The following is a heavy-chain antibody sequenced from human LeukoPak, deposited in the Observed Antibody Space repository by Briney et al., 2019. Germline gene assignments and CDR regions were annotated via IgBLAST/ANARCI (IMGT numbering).Heavy chain of an antibody. CDR2: IYYSGST. CDR3: AKNWQGFWSAFDI. D-gene: IGHD3-3*01. J-gene: IGHJ3*02. Sequence: SETLSLTCTVSGGSISSYYWSWIRQPPGKGLEWIGYIYYSGSTNYNPSLKSRVTISVDTSKNQFSLKLSSVTAADTAVYYCAKNWQGFWSAFDIWGQGTMVTVSS. V-gene: IGHV4-59*01. CDR1: GGSISSYY.